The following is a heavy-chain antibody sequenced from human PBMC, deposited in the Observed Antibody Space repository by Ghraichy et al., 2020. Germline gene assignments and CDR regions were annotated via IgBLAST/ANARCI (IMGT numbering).Heavy chain of an antibody. J-gene: IGHJ6*02. CDR2: IYTSGST. V-gene: IGHV4-61*02. D-gene: IGHD4-17*01. CDR1: GGSISSGSYY. CDR3: ARDHGDYGHYGMDV. Sequence: SQTLSLTCTVSGGSISSGSYYWSWIRQPAGKGLEWIGRIYTSGSTNYNPSLKSRVTISVDTSKNQFSLKLSSVTAADTAVYYCARDHGDYGHYGMDVWGQGTTVTVSS.